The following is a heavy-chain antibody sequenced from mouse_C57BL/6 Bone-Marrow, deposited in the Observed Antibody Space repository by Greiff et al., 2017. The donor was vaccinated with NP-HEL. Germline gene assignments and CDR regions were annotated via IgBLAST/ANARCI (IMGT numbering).Heavy chain of an antibody. CDR3: AKETNWDFDS. J-gene: IGHJ2*01. V-gene: IGHV3-6*01. CDR1: GYSITSGYY. D-gene: IGHD4-1*01. CDR2: ISYDGSN. Sequence: SLPGLVKPSQSLSLTCSVTGYSITSGYYWNWIRQFPGNKLEWMGYISYDGSNNYNPSLKNRISITRDTSKNQFFLKLNSVTTEDTATYYCAKETNWDFDSWGQGTTLTVSS.